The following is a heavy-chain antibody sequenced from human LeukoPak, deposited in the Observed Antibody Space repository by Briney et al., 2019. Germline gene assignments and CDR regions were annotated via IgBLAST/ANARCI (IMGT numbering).Heavy chain of an antibody. J-gene: IGHJ6*03. Sequence: PSETLSLTCAADGGSFSGYYWSWLRQPPGNGLEWIREINHSGSTNYNPSLKSRVTISVDTSKNQCSLKLSSVTAADTAVYYCARGVRQCSGGSCYQYYYYYYMDVWGKGTTVTVSS. CDR2: INHSGST. CDR3: ARGVRQCSGGSCYQYYYYYYMDV. V-gene: IGHV4-34*01. D-gene: IGHD2-15*01. CDR1: GGSFSGYY.